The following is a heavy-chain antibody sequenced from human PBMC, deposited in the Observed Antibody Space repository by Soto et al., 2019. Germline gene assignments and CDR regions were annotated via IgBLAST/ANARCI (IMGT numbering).Heavy chain of an antibody. CDR3: AKGGSSWGG. J-gene: IGHJ4*02. CDR1: GFSFSIHD. D-gene: IGHD6-13*01. V-gene: IGHV3-23*01. Sequence: QLLESGGDMVQPGGSLRLSCAVSGFSFSIHDMTWVRQAPGKGLEWVSTIDNGGTTFYADSVKGRFTISRDNSKNTLYLQMNSLRAEDTAVYYCAKGGSSWGGWGQGTLVTVSS. CDR2: IDNGGTT.